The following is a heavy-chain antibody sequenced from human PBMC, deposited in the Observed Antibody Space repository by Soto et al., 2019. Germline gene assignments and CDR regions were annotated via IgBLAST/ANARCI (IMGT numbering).Heavy chain of an antibody. Sequence: GSLRLSCAASGFTFRSFTMNWVRQAPGKGLEWVSTISSNSAYIYYTDALRGRFTISRDKAKNSLHLQMNSLRAEDTAVYYCTRDASRDSSARGWFDPCGQGTMVTVYS. D-gene: IGHD6-13*01. CDR2: ISSNSAYI. CDR1: GFTFRSFT. CDR3: TRDASRDSSARGWFDP. V-gene: IGHV3-21*01. J-gene: IGHJ5*02.